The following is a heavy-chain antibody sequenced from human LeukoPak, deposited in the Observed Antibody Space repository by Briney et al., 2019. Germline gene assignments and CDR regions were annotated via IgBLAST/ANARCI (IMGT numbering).Heavy chain of an antibody. CDR3: ARDGWERSYYYYYMDV. CDR2: IHPTAGSA. J-gene: IGHJ6*03. Sequence: ASVKVSCKASEYTFTSYSLHWLRQAPGQGLEWMGMIHPTAGSANYAQKFQGRVTMTRDMSTSTVYMELSSLRSEDTAVYYCARDGWERSYYYYYMDVWGKGTTVTVSS. D-gene: IGHD1-26*01. CDR1: EYTFTSYS. V-gene: IGHV1-46*01.